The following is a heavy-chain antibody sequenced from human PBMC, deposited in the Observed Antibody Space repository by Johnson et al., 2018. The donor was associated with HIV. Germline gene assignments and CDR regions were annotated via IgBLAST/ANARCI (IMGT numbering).Heavy chain of an antibody. V-gene: IGHV3-66*01. J-gene: IGHJ3*01. CDR3: AKDPGYCSGGSCYTLIGWGV. Sequence: VQLVESGGGVVQPGGSLRLSCAASGFTVSSNYMSWVRQAPGKGLEWVSVIYSGGSTYYADSVKGRFTISRDNSKNTLYLQMNSLRVEDTAVYYCAKDPGYCSGGSCYTLIGWGVWGQGTMVTVSS. CDR1: GFTVSSNY. CDR2: IYSGGST. D-gene: IGHD2-15*01.